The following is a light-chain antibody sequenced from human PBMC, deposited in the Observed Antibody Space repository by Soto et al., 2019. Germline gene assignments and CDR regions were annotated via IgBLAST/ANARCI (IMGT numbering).Light chain of an antibody. Sequence: QSALTQPAAVSGSPGQSVTISCTGTSSGVGGYNYVSWYQHHPGKAPKLMIYEVSNRPSGVSNRFSGSKSVNTAYLTIAGLQAEDEADYYCSSYTSGSTLVVFGTGTKVTVL. J-gene: IGLJ1*01. CDR3: SSYTSGSTLVV. V-gene: IGLV2-14*01. CDR2: EVS. CDR1: SSGVGGYNY.